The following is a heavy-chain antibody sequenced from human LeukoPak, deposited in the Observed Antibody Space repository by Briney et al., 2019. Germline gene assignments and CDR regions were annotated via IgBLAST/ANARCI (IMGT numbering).Heavy chain of an antibody. CDR3: ARWGYSSSRDYYYYGMDV. J-gene: IGHJ6*02. CDR2: MNPNSGNT. Sequence: ASVKVSCKASGYTFTSYDINWVRQATGQGLEWMGWMNPNSGNTGYAQKFQGRVTMTRNTSISTAYMELSSLRSEDTAVYYCARWGYSSSRDYYYYGMDVWGQGTTVTVS. CDR1: GYTFTSYD. V-gene: IGHV1-8*01. D-gene: IGHD6-13*01.